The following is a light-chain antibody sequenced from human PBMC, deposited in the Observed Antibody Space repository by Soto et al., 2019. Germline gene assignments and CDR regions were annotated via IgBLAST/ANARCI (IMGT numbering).Light chain of an antibody. Sequence: EVLITQSPATLSVSQGERATLSCRASQSVSSNLAWYQQKPGQAPRLLIYGASTRATGIPARFSGSGSGTEFTLTISSLQSEDFAVYYCQQYNNWPRTFGQGTKVDIK. J-gene: IGKJ1*01. CDR1: QSVSSN. CDR2: GAS. CDR3: QQYNNWPRT. V-gene: IGKV3-15*01.